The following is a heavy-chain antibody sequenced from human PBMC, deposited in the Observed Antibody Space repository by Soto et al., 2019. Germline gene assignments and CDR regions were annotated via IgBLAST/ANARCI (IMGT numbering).Heavy chain of an antibody. D-gene: IGHD3-3*01. J-gene: IGHJ5*02. CDR2: ISSSSSYI. V-gene: IGHV3-21*01. Sequence: GSLRLSCAASGFTFISYSINFFRHAPWKWLEWVSSISSSSSYIYYADSVKGRFTISRDNAKNSLYLQMNSLRAEDTAVYYCARSANVLRFLEWSNNWFDPWGQGTLVTVSS. CDR3: ARSANVLRFLEWSNNWFDP. CDR1: GFTFISYS.